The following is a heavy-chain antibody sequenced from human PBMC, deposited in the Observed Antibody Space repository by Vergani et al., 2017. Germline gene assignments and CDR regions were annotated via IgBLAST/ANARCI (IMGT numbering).Heavy chain of an antibody. D-gene: IGHD1-26*01. CDR2: IRYDGSNP. J-gene: IGHJ6*02. CDR1: GFTFSSYG. Sequence: QVQLVESGGGVVQPGRSLRLSCAASGFTFSSYGMHWVRQAPGKGLEWVAFIRYDGSNPQYIDSVKGRFTISRDNSKDTLFLQMNGLRPEDTGTYFCAKKGGSLYYYGVDVWGQGTTITVSS. CDR3: AKKGGSLYYYGVDV. V-gene: IGHV3-30*02.